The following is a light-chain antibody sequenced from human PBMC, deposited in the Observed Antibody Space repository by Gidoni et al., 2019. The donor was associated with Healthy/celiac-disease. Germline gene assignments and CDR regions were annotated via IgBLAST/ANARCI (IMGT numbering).Light chain of an antibody. J-gene: IGKJ3*01. CDR2: DAS. CDR3: QQYNTWPPLFT. Sequence: EIVMTQSPATLSVSPGERATLSCRASQSVDSNLAWYQQKPGQAPRLLIYDASIRATGIPARFSGSGSGTEFTLTISSLQSEDFAVYYCQQYNTWPPLFTFXPXTKVGIK. V-gene: IGKV3-15*01. CDR1: QSVDSN.